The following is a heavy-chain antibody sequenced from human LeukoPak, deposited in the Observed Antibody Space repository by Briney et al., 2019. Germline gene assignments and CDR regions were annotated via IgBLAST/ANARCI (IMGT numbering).Heavy chain of an antibody. CDR2: ISRNSRYI. V-gene: IGHV3-21*06. D-gene: IGHD3-10*02. CDR3: AELGITMIGGV. CDR1: GFSFSTYS. Sequence: PGGSLILSCAASGFSFSTYSMNWVRQAPGKGLEWVSSISRNSRYIYYADSMRGRFTISRDNAKNSLYLQMNSLRAEDTAVYYCAELGITMIGGVWGKGTTVTISS. J-gene: IGHJ6*04.